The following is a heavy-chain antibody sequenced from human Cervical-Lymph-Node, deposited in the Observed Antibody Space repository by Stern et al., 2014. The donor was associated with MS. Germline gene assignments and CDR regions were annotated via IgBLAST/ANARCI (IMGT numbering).Heavy chain of an antibody. CDR3: ARGESSGYYYYYXXXXX. CDR2: INPNSGGT. CDR1: GYTFTGYY. J-gene: IGHJ6*02. V-gene: IGHV1-2*04. D-gene: IGHD6-25*01. Sequence: QLVQSGAEVKKPGASVKVSCKASGYTFTGYYMHWVRQAPGQGLEWMGWINPNSGGTNYAQKFQGWVTMTRDTSISTAYMELSRLRSDDTAVYYCARGESSGYYYYYXXXXXXGQGTTVTVSS.